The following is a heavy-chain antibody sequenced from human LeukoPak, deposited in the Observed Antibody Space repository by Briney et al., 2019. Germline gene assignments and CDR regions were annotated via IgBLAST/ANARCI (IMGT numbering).Heavy chain of an antibody. V-gene: IGHV1-69*04. CDR3: AETLKSGKFESSSAGGFDY. Sequence: SVKVSCKASGGTFSSYAISWVRQAPGQGLEWMGRIIPIFGIANYAQKFQGRVTITADKSTSTAYIELSSLRSEDTAVYYCAETLKSGKFESSSAGGFDYWGEGTLVTVSS. CDR1: GGTFSSYA. CDR2: IIPIFGIA. D-gene: IGHD6-6*01. J-gene: IGHJ4*02.